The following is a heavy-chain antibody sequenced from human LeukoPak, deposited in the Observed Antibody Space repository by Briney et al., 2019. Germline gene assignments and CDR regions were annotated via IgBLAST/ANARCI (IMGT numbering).Heavy chain of an antibody. V-gene: IGHV4-34*01. CDR2: IDQSGSS. J-gene: IGHJ4*02. CDR1: GGSFRGYY. CDR3: ARGSFRGATDY. Sequence: SETLSLTCAVYGGSFRGYYWSWIRQSPGKGLEWIGEIDQSGSSDYNPSLKSRVTISVDTSKNQFSLKLTSVTAADTAVYYCARGSFRGATDYWGQGTQVTVSS. D-gene: IGHD4/OR15-4a*01.